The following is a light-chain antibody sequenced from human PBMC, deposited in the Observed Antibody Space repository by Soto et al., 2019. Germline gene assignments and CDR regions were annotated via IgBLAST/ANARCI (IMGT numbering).Light chain of an antibody. V-gene: IGLV2-23*02. CDR1: SSEVGCYNF. J-gene: IGLJ1*01. CDR2: DVN. Sequence: QSALTQPASVSGSPGQSSTISCTGTSSEVGCYNFVSWYQHHPGKAPKLIIYDVNKQPSGVSNRFSGSKSGNTASLTISGPQAEDEADYHCCSYAGSSTYVFGTGTKLTVL. CDR3: CSYAGSSTYV.